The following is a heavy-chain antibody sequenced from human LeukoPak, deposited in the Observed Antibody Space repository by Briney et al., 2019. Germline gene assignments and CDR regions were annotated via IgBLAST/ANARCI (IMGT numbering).Heavy chain of an antibody. CDR1: GFTFDDFA. D-gene: IGHD6-19*01. V-gene: IGHV3-9*01. CDR3: AKDTHVAVTGTFDS. CDR2: LNWNSAAT. J-gene: IGHJ4*02. Sequence: GGSLRLSCAASGFTFDDFAMHWVRQAPGKGLEWASGLNWNSAATGYADSVKGRFTISRDNAKNSLYLQMNSLGPEDTAFYYCAKDTHVAVTGTFDSWGQGTLVTVSS.